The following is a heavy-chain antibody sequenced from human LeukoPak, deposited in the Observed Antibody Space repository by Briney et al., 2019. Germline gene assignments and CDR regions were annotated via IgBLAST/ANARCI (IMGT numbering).Heavy chain of an antibody. CDR2: IYYSGST. V-gene: IGHV4-39*01. J-gene: IGHJ4*02. Sequence: KASETLSLTCTVSGGSISSSSYYWGWIRQPPGKGLEWIGSIYYSGSTYYNPSLKSRVTISVDTSKNQFSLKLSSVTAADTAVYYCARQGVLLWFGLVKEFDYWGQGTLVTVPS. CDR1: GGSISSSSYY. D-gene: IGHD3-10*01. CDR3: ARQGVLLWFGLVKEFDY.